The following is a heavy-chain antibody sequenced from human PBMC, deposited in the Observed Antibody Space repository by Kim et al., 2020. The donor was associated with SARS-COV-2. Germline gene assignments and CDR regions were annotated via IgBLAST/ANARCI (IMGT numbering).Heavy chain of an antibody. V-gene: IGHV3-33*06. CDR1: GFTFSSYG. J-gene: IGHJ6*02. CDR3: AKDRRPVHYGSGSRDTTGDGMDV. Sequence: GGSLRLSCAASGFTFSSYGMHWVRQAPGKGLEWVAVIWYDGSNKYYADSVKGRFTISRDNSKNTLYLQMNSLRAEDTAVYYCAKDRRPVHYGSGSRDTTGDGMDVWGQGTTVTVSS. CDR2: IWYDGSNK. D-gene: IGHD3-10*01.